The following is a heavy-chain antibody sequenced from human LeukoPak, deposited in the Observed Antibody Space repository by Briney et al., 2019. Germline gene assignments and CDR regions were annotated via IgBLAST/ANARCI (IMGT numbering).Heavy chain of an antibody. J-gene: IGHJ4*02. CDR1: GFTFSTYS. V-gene: IGHV3-21*01. CDR2: ISSGSSYI. CDR3: ARDLYCSGGSCAGYFDY. D-gene: IGHD2-15*01. Sequence: GGSLRLSCAASGFTFSTYSMNWVRQAPGKGLEWVSSISSGSSYIYYADSVKGRFTIFRDNAKNSLYLQMNSLRAEDTAVYYCARDLYCSGGSCAGYFDYWGQGTLVTVSS.